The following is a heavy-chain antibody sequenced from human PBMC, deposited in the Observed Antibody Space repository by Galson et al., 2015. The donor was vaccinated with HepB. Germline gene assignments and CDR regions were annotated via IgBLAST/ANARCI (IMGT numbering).Heavy chain of an antibody. V-gene: IGHV3-33*01. Sequence: SLRLSCAASGFTFPSSGMDWVRQAPGKGLEWVAVIRTEGHEKYYADSVKGRFTISRDNSKNALYLEMDNLRVEDTAVYYCARDVGREPPAGPLGCSPPCCPGTLSGVSS. CDR3: ARDVGREPPAGPLGCSPP. J-gene: IGHJ5*02. CDR2: IRTEGHEK. CDR1: GFTFPSSG. D-gene: IGHD3-16*01.